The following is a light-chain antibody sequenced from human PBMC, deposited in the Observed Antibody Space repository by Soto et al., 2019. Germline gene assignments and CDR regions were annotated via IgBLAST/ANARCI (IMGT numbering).Light chain of an antibody. V-gene: IGKV1-33*01. CDR3: QQYDNLPS. CDR2: DAS. J-gene: IGKJ5*01. Sequence: DIQMTQSPSSLSASVGDRVTITCQASQDISNYLNWYQQKPGKAPKLLIYDASNLETGDPSRFSGSGSGTDFTFTISSLQPEDIATYYCQQYDNLPSVGQGPRLEIK. CDR1: QDISNY.